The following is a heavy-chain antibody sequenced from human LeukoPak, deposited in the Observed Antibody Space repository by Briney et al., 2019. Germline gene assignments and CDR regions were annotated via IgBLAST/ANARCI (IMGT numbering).Heavy chain of an antibody. D-gene: IGHD6-19*01. V-gene: IGHV3-30*02. J-gene: IGHJ4*02. CDR1: GFTFNRHG. CDR3: ARDWGIAVAADY. CDR2: IQYHGSDI. Sequence: GGSLRLSCAASGFTFNRHGMHWVRQAPGKGLEWVAFIQYHGSDIFYADSVKGRFTISRDNSKNTLYLQMNSLRAEDTAVYYCARDWGIAVAADYWGQGTLVTVSS.